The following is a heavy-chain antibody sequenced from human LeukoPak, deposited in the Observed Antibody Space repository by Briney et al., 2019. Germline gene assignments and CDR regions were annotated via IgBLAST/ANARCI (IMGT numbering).Heavy chain of an antibody. CDR2: ISGSSGST. Sequence: GGSLRLSCAASGFTFSSYAMSWVRQAPGKGLEWVSAISGSSGSTYYADSVKGRFTISRDNSKNTLYLQMNSLRAEDTAVYYCAKESNYYGSGDPGDYWGQGTLVTVSS. CDR1: GFTFSSYA. J-gene: IGHJ4*02. V-gene: IGHV3-23*01. D-gene: IGHD3-10*01. CDR3: AKESNYYGSGDPGDY.